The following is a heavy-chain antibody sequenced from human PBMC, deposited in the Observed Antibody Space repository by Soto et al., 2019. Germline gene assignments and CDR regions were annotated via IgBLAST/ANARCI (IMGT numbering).Heavy chain of an antibody. J-gene: IGHJ4*02. V-gene: IGHV4-28*01. D-gene: IGHD1-26*01. CDR1: GYSISSSNW. Sequence: PSETLSLTCAVSGYSISSSNWWGWIRQPPGKGLEWIGYIYYSGTTYCNPSLKSRVTISVDTSKNQFSLKLTSVTAVDTAVYYCARREIQGPIDYWGQGTLVTVSS. CDR2: IYYSGTT. CDR3: ARREIQGPIDY.